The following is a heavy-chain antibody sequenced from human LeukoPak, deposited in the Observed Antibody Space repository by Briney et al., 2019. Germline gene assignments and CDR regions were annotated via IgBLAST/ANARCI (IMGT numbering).Heavy chain of an antibody. CDR1: GNTFTGDF. Sequence: ASVKVSCKASGNTFTGDFMQWVRQAPGQGLEWMGWINVSSGGTHYAQKFQGRVSMTSDTSIATAYMELSGLRSDDTAVYYCASYSDSPKEFDKWGQGTLVSVSS. V-gene: IGHV1-2*02. CDR2: INVSSGGT. J-gene: IGHJ4*02. D-gene: IGHD1-26*01. CDR3: ASYSDSPKEFDK.